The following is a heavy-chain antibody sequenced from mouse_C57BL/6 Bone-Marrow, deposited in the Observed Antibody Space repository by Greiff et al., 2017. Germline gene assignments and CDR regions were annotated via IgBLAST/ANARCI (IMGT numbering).Heavy chain of an antibody. CDR3: ARERYDYYAMDY. D-gene: IGHD2-10*02. J-gene: IGHJ4*01. CDR2: ISDGGSYT. V-gene: IGHV5-4*01. Sequence: EVKVEESGGGLVKPGGSLKLSCAASGFTFSSYAMSWVRQTPEKRLEWVATISDGGSYTYYPDNVKGRFTISRDNAKNNLYLQMSQLKSEDTAMYYCARERYDYYAMDYWGQGTSVTVSS. CDR1: GFTFSSYA.